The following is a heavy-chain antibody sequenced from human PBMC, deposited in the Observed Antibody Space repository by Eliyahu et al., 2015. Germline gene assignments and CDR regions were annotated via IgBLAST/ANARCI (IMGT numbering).Heavy chain of an antibody. Sequence: QITLKESGPTLVKPTQTLTLTCNFSGFSLSAPGVGVGWIRQPPGKALEWLALIYWDDDKRYSPSLKSRLTITKDTSKNQVFLTMTNMDPVDTATFYCVASGRHCSGGSCFSTWGQGTLVTVSS. D-gene: IGHD2-15*01. J-gene: IGHJ4*02. CDR2: IYWDDDK. CDR1: GFSLSAPGVG. V-gene: IGHV2-5*02. CDR3: VASGRHCSGGSCFST.